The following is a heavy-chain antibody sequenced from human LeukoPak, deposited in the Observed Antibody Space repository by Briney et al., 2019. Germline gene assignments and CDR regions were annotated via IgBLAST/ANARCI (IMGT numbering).Heavy chain of an antibody. D-gene: IGHD4-23*01. CDR3: ARHADPGGGNSRDWFDP. J-gene: IGHJ5*02. Sequence: SETLSLTCTVSGGSISSSSYYWGWIRQPPGKGVEWIGSIYYSGSTYYDPSLKSRVTIAVDTSKNQFSLKLCSVTAADTAVYYCARHADPGGGNSRDWFDPWGQGTRVTVSS. CDR2: IYYSGST. CDR1: GGSISSSSYY. V-gene: IGHV4-39*01.